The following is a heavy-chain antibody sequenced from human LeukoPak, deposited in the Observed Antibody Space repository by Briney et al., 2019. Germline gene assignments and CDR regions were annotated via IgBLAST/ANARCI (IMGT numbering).Heavy chain of an antibody. CDR1: GYTFTSYY. V-gene: IGHV1-46*01. CDR2: INPSGGST. CDR3: ARSGSSLHVPYFDY. J-gene: IGHJ4*02. Sequence: ASVKVSCKASGYTFTSYYIHWVRQAPGQGLEWMGLINPSGGSTNYAQKFQGRVTMTRDTSTSTVYMELSSLRSEDTAVYYCARSGSSLHVPYFDYWGQGTLVTVSS. D-gene: IGHD6-6*01.